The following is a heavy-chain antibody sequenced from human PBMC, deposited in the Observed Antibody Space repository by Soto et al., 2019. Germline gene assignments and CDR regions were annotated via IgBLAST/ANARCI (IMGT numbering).Heavy chain of an antibody. D-gene: IGHD2-21*02. CDR2: IYPGDSDT. CDR3: ARVAVYCGGDCYSNYYYGMDV. CDR1: GYSFTSYW. V-gene: IGHV5-51*01. J-gene: IGHJ6*02. Sequence: GESLKISCKGSGYSFTSYWIGWVRQMPGKGLEWMGIIYPGDSDTRYSPSFQGQVTISAAKSISTAYLQWSSLKASDTAMYYCARVAVYCGGDCYSNYYYGMDVWGQGTTVTVSS.